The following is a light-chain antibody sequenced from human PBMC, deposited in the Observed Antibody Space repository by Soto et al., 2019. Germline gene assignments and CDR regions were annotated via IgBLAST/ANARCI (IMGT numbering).Light chain of an antibody. Sequence: LTQPASVSGSPGQSITISCTGTSSDVGGYNYVSWYQQHPGKAPKLIIFEVSYRPSGISNRFSASKSGDTASLTISGLQADDEADYYCCSYTDSRTHIFGRGTKVTLL. J-gene: IGLJ1*01. V-gene: IGLV2-14*01. CDR3: CSYTDSRTHI. CDR2: EVS. CDR1: SSDVGGYNY.